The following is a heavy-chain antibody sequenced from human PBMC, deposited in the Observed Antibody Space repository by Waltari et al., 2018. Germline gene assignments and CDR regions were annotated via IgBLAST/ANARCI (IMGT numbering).Heavy chain of an antibody. D-gene: IGHD2-2*02. J-gene: IGHJ4*02. V-gene: IGHV3-30*02. CDR3: AKDAFGNTYLDF. Sequence: QVNRVDSGGGVVQPGGSLRLSVATSVFTSSNFGRHWVRQAPGKGLEWVALIWFDGSDKFYADSVRGRFTISRDNSARTLYLDMDSLRLDDTAMYYCAKDAFGNTYLDFWGQGTLVTVSS. CDR2: IWFDGSDK. CDR1: VFTSSNFG.